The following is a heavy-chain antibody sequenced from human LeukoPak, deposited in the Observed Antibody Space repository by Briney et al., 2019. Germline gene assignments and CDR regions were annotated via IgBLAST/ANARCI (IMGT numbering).Heavy chain of an antibody. CDR2: IWYDGSNK. D-gene: IGHD3-10*01. CDR1: GFTFSSYG. J-gene: IGHJ4*02. Sequence: PGRSLRLSCAASGFTFSSYGTHWVRQAPGKGLEWVAVIWYDGSNKYYADSVKGRFTISRDNSKNTLYLQMNSLRAEDTAVYYCASEGSAFGDDYWGQGTLVTVSS. CDR3: ASEGSAFGDDY. V-gene: IGHV3-33*01.